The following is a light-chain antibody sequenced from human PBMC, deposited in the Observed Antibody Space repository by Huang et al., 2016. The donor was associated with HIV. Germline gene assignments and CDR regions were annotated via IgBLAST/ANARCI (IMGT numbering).Light chain of an antibody. Sequence: DIVLTQSPDSLAVSLGERATINCSSSRSILYHSNNKNYLAWHQQKPGHAPKLLIYWASTRESGVPDRFSGSGSETDFTLTISSLQAEDVAVYFCQQYYTTPGTFGPGTTVHIK. CDR2: WAS. CDR1: RSILYHSNNKNY. J-gene: IGKJ3*01. CDR3: QQYYTTPGT. V-gene: IGKV4-1*01.